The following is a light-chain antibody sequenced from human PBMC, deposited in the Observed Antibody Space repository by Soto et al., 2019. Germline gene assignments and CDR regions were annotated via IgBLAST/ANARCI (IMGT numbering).Light chain of an antibody. V-gene: IGLV1-40*01. CDR1: SSNIGAGYD. CDR3: QSYDSSLSGYVV. J-gene: IGLJ2*01. CDR2: GNS. Sequence: QAVVTQPPSVSGAPGQRVTISCTGSSSNIGAGYDVHWYQQLPGTGTKLLIYGNSNRPSGVPDRFSGSKSGTSASLAITGLQAEDEADYYCQSYDSSLSGYVVFGGGTKLTVL.